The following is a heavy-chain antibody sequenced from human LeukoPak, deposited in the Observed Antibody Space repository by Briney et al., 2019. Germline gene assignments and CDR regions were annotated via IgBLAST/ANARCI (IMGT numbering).Heavy chain of an antibody. J-gene: IGHJ4*02. CDR1: GFTFSSYW. CDR2: IKQDGSEK. D-gene: IGHD3-10*01. V-gene: IGHV3-7*01. CDR3: ARSYYYGSGSYYNGGPTGYYFDY. Sequence: GGSLRLSCAASGFTFSSYWMSWVRQAPGKGLEWVANIKQDGSEKYYVDSVKGRFTISRDNAKNSLYLQMNSLRAEDTAVYYCARSYYYGSGSYYNGGPTGYYFDYWGQGTLVTVSS.